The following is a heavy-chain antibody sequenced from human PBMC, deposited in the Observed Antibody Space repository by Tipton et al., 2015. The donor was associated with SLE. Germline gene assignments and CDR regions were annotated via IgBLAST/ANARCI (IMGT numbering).Heavy chain of an antibody. D-gene: IGHD1-26*01. CDR1: GFTFSDHF. CDR3: ARDPQYPGGSVGRYFDY. V-gene: IGHV3-21*03. CDR2: ISSTSSYI. J-gene: IGHJ4*02. Sequence: GSLRLSCAASGFTFSDHFMDWVRQAPGKGLEWVSSISSTSSYIYYADSVKGRFTISRDNGKNSLYLQMNSLRAEDTAVYYCARDPQYPGGSVGRYFDYWGQGTLVTVSS.